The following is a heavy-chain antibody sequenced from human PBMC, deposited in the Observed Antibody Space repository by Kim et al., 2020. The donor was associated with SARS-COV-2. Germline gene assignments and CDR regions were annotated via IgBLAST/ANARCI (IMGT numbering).Heavy chain of an antibody. CDR3: ARGRDGYNFDY. J-gene: IGHJ4*02. CDR2: I. D-gene: IGHD5-12*01. V-gene: IGHV3-21*01. Sequence: IYYADSVKGRFTISGDNAKNSLYLQMNSLRAEDTAVYYCARGRDGYNFDYWGQGTLVTVSS.